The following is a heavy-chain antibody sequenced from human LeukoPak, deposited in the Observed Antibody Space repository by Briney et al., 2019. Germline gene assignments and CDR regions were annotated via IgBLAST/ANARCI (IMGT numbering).Heavy chain of an antibody. V-gene: IGHV1-2*02. D-gene: IGHD2-21*02. CDR1: GYTFTGYF. J-gene: IGHJ5*01. CDR3: ARMDLDGGDSIGFDS. Sequence: GASVKVSRKASGYTFTGYFMHWVRQAPGQGLEWMGWINPNIGDASYAQKFQGRVTMTRDRSINTAYMEPSRLTSDDTAVYYCARMDLDGGDSIGFDSWGQGTLVTVSS. CDR2: INPNIGDA.